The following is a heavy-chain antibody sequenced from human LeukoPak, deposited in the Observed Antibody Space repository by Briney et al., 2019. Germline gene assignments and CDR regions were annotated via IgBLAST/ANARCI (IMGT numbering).Heavy chain of an antibody. V-gene: IGHV3-30*04. CDR2: ISYDGSNK. J-gene: IGHJ3*02. CDR3: ARDLNSGYDDDAFDI. CDR1: GFTFSSYA. D-gene: IGHD5-12*01. Sequence: GRSLRLSCAASGFTFSSYAMHWVRQAPGKGLEWVAVISYDGSNKYDADSVKARFTISRENSKNTLYLQMNSLRAEDTAVYYCARDLNSGYDDDAFDIWGQGTMVTVSS.